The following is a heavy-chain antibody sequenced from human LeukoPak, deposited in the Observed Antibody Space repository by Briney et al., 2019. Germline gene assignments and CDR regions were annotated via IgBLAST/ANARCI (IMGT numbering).Heavy chain of an antibody. J-gene: IGHJ4*02. D-gene: IGHD3-22*01. CDR2: IYYSGST. CDR1: GGSISSYY. Sequence: SETLSLTCTVSGGSISSYYWSWIRQPPGKGLEWIGYIYYSGSTNYNPSLKSRVTISIDTSKNQFSLKLSSVTAADTAVYYCARARNRYDSSGYYLWGQGILVTASS. V-gene: IGHV4-59*01. CDR3: ARARNRYDSSGYYL.